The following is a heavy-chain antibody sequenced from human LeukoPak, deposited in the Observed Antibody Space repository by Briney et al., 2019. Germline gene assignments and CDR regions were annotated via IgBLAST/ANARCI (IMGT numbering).Heavy chain of an antibody. J-gene: IGHJ5*02. CDR1: GFTFDDYA. CDR2: ISWNSGSI. Sequence: GRSLRLSCAASGFTFDDYAMPWVRHAPGKGLEWVSGISWNSGSIGYADSVKGRFTISRDNAKNSLYLQMNSLRAEDTALYYCAIYSGRFDPWGQGTLVTVSS. D-gene: IGHD5-12*01. V-gene: IGHV3-9*01. CDR3: AIYSGRFDP.